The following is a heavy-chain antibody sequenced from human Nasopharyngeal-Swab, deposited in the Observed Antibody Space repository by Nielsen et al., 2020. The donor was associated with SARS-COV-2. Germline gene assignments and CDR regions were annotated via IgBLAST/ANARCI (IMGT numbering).Heavy chain of an antibody. Sequence: ASVKVSCKASGYTFNNYYIHWVRQAPAQGLEWMGMINPGSGGTTYAQKFQGRVTMTRDTSTSTVFMDLSSLRSEDTAVYYCARRGRRSGSSCDMDVWGQGTTVTVSS. D-gene: IGHD2-2*01. CDR3: ARRGRRSGSSCDMDV. J-gene: IGHJ6*02. V-gene: IGHV1-46*02. CDR2: INPGSGGT. CDR1: GYTFNNYY.